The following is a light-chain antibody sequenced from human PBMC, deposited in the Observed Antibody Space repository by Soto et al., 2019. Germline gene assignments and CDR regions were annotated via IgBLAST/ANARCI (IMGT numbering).Light chain of an antibody. Sequence: EIVLTQSPATLSLSPGERATLSCRASQSVGSYLAWYQQKPGQAPRLLIYDASNRATGIPARFSGSGSGTDFTLIISSLEPEDFALYYCQQRSSWPPTFGQGTKVEIK. J-gene: IGKJ1*01. V-gene: IGKV3-11*01. CDR2: DAS. CDR3: QQRSSWPPT. CDR1: QSVGSY.